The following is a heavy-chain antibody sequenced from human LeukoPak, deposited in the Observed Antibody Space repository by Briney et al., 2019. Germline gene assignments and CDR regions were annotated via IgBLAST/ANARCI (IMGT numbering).Heavy chain of an antibody. Sequence: SQTLSLTCAISGDTDSSNSAVWNWIRQSPSRGLEWLGRTYYRSKWYSDYAISVKSRITFNTDTSKNQFSLLLNSVTAEDTAVYYCTRESSACWSLLWGQGTLVTVSS. CDR1: GDTDSSNSAV. D-gene: IGHD3-22*01. CDR2: TYYRSKWYS. CDR3: TRESSACWSLL. J-gene: IGHJ4*02. V-gene: IGHV6-1*01.